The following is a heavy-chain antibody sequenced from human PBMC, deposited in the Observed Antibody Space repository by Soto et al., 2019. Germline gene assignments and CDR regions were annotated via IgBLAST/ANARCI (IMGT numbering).Heavy chain of an antibody. CDR2: ISGSGTTA. J-gene: IGHJ3*02. V-gene: IGHV3-23*01. CDR1: GFIFSSYA. CDR3: AKTTDGWFSAFEI. Sequence: EVQLLESGGGLVQPGGSLRLSCAASGFIFSSYAMSWVRQAPGKGLEWVSAISGSGTTAYYADSVKGRFTFSRDHSKKTMYLQMNSLRAEDTALYYCAKTTDGWFSAFEIWGQGTMVTVSS. D-gene: IGHD6-19*01.